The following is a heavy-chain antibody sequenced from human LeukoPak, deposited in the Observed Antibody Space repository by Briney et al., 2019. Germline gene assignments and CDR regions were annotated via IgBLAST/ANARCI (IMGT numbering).Heavy chain of an antibody. Sequence: GGSLRLSCAASGFTFSRYGMHWVRQAPGKGLEWVAVISYDGSNKYYVDSVKGRFTISKDNSKNTLHLQMNSLRAEDTAVYYCAKDRDILTGYLDYWGQGTLVTVSS. CDR2: ISYDGSNK. V-gene: IGHV3-30*18. CDR1: GFTFSRYG. J-gene: IGHJ4*02. D-gene: IGHD3-9*01. CDR3: AKDRDILTGYLDY.